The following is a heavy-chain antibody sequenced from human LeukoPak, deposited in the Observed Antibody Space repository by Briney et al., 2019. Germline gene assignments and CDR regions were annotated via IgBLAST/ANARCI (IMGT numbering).Heavy chain of an antibody. CDR3: ARGRLFHYYDSSGYYYGKAFDY. Sequence: SETLSLTCAVYGGSFSGYYWSWIRQPPGKGLEWIGEINHSGSTNYNPSLKSRVTISVDTSKNQFSLKLSSATAADTAVYYCARGRLFHYYDSSGYYYGKAFDYWGQGTLVTVSS. J-gene: IGHJ4*02. D-gene: IGHD3-22*01. V-gene: IGHV4-34*01. CDR2: INHSGST. CDR1: GGSFSGYY.